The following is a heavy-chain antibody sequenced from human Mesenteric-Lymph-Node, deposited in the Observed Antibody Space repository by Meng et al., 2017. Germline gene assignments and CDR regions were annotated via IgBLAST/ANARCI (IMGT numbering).Heavy chain of an antibody. D-gene: IGHD1-7*01. CDR2: IYPGDSDT. CDR1: GYSFINYW. Sequence: KVSCKGSGYSFINYWIGWVRQMPGKGLEWMGIIYPGDSDTRYSPSFQGQVTISADKSISTAYLQWSSLKASDTAMYYCVRRSGTYWFFDVWGRGTLVTVSS. CDR3: VRRSGTYWFFDV. J-gene: IGHJ2*01. V-gene: IGHV5-51*01.